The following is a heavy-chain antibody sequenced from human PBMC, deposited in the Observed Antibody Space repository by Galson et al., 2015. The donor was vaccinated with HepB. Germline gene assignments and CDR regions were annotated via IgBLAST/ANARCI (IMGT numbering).Heavy chain of an antibody. V-gene: IGHV5-51*03. CDR1: GYYFPTWW. Sequence: QSGAEVKKSGESLKISCKGSGYYFPTWWIGWVRQRPGKGLEWMGIIFPDDSDTRYSPSFQGQVTMSADRSINTAYLQWSSLKASETAMYYCARRRFDSSTTYNFDYWGPGTLVTVSS. D-gene: IGHD2/OR15-2a*01. CDR3: ARRRFDSSTTYNFDY. J-gene: IGHJ4*02. CDR2: IFPDDSDT.